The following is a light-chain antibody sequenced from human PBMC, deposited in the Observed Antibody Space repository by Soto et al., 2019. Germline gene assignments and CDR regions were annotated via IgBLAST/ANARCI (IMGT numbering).Light chain of an antibody. Sequence: SLAALSLSPGERATLSCRASQSVSSYLAWYQQKPGQAPRLLIYDASNRATGIPARFSGSGSGTDFTLTISRLEPDDFAVYYCQHFRAFGQGTLLEIK. CDR3: QHFRA. V-gene: IGKV3-11*01. CDR2: DAS. CDR1: QSVSSY. J-gene: IGKJ5*01.